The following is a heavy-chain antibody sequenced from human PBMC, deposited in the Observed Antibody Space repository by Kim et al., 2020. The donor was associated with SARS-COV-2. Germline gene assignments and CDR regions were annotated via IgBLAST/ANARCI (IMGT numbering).Heavy chain of an antibody. CDR1: GYTFTTHA. V-gene: IGHV1-3*01. CDR2: INAGNGDT. J-gene: IGHJ4*02. CDR3: ARDGGYGDNE. D-gene: IGHD4-17*01. Sequence: ASVKVSCKASGYTFTTHAMHWVRQAPGQGLEWMGWINAGNGDTKYSQKFQGRVTITRDTSARTAYMDLSSLRSEDTAVYYCARDGGYGDNEWGQGTLVTVSS.